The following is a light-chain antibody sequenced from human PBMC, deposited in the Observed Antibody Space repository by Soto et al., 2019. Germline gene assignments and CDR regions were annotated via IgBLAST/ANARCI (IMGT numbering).Light chain of an antibody. CDR3: QVWDSSSAHYV. CDR1: DIASKS. V-gene: IGLV3-21*02. J-gene: IGLJ1*01. Sequence: SYELTHPPAMSVAPGQTSRISCGGNDIASKSVHWSHQKPGQAPVLVVYDDNDRPSGIPERFSGSNSGDTATLTISRVEAGDEADYYCQVWDSSSAHYVFGSGTTVTVL. CDR2: DDN.